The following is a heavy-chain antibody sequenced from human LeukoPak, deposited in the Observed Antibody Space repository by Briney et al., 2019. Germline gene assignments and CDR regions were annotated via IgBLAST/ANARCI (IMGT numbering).Heavy chain of an antibody. CDR2: IYPGDSDI. J-gene: IGHJ4*02. CDR1: GYSFPSQW. CDR3: ARPRWETMIDSYYFDY. Sequence: GESLKISCKGSGYSFPSQWIGWVRQMPGKGLEWMGIIYPGDSDIKYSPSFQGQVSISADKSISTAYLQWSSLKASDTAMYYCARPRWETMIDSYYFDYWGQGTLVTVSS. D-gene: IGHD3-22*01. V-gene: IGHV5-51*01.